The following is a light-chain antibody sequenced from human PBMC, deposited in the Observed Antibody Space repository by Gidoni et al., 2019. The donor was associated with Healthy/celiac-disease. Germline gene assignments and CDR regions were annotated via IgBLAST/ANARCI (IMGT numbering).Light chain of an antibody. CDR2: AAS. J-gene: IGKJ5*01. CDR1: QSISSY. V-gene: IGKV1-39*01. CDR3: QQSYSTPPIT. Sequence: EIQLPQSPSSLSASVGDRVTITYRASQSISSYLNWYQQKPGKAPKLLIYAASSLQSGVPSRFSGRGSGTDFTLTISRLQPEDFATYYWQQSYSTPPITFGQGTRLEIK.